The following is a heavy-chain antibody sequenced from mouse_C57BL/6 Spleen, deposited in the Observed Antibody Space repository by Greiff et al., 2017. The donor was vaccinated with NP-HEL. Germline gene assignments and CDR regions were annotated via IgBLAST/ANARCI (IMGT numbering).Heavy chain of an antibody. CDR2: IYPGDGDT. CDR3: ARNYYYGSSYGYAMDY. CDR1: GYAFSSSW. V-gene: IGHV1-82*01. Sequence: QVQLKESGPELVKPGASVKISCKASGYAFSSSWMNWVKQRPGKGLEWIGRIYPGDGDTNYNGKFKGKATLTADKSSSTAYMQLSSLTSEDSAVYFCARNYYYGSSYGYAMDYWGQGTSVTVSS. D-gene: IGHD1-1*01. J-gene: IGHJ4*01.